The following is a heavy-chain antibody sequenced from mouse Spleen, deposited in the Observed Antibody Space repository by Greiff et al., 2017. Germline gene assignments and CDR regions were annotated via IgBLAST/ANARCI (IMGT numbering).Heavy chain of an antibody. Sequence: EVQGVESGGGLVKPGGSLKLSYAASGFTFSDYGMAWVRQAPGKGLEWVAFISNLAYSIYYADTVTGRVTISRENAKNTLYLEMSSLRSEDTAMYYCARITSVVAPIFDYWGQGTTLTVSS. CDR1: GFTFSDYG. J-gene: IGHJ2*01. CDR3: ARITSVVAPIFDY. D-gene: IGHD1-1*01. CDR2: ISNLAYSI. V-gene: IGHV5-15*02.